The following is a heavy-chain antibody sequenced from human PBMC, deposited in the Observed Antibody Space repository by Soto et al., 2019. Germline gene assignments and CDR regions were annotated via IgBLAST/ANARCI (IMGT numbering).Heavy chain of an antibody. D-gene: IGHD6-13*01. CDR1: GFTFSSYG. Sequence: QVQLVESGGGVVQPGRSLRLSCAASGFTFSSYGMHWVRQAPGKGLEWVAVISYDGSNKYYADSVKGRFTISRDNSKNSLYLQINSLRAEDTAVYYCAKGSSSWAGYWGQGTLVTVSS. CDR2: ISYDGSNK. V-gene: IGHV3-30*18. CDR3: AKGSSSWAGY. J-gene: IGHJ4*02.